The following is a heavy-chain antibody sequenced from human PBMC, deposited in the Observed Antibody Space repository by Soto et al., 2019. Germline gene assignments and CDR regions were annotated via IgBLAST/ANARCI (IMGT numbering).Heavy chain of an antibody. D-gene: IGHD6-13*01. CDR3: ASQLAPYWYFDL. J-gene: IGHJ2*01. CDR2: IYTSGST. Sequence: SETLSLTCTVSGGSISSYYWSWIRQPAGKGLEWIGRIYTSGSTNYNPSLKSRVTMSVDTSKNQFSLKLSSVTAADTAVYYCASQLAPYWYFDLWGRGTLLTVSS. CDR1: GGSISSYY. V-gene: IGHV4-4*07.